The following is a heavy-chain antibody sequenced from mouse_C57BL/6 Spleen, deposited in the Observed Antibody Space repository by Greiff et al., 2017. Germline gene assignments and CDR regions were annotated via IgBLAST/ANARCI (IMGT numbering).Heavy chain of an antibody. CDR1: GFTFSDYG. V-gene: IGHV5-17*01. CDR2: ISSGSSTI. Sequence: EVQLKESGGGLVKPGGSLKLSCAASGFTFSDYGMHWVRQAPEKGLEWVAYISSGSSTIYYADTVKGRFTITRDNAKNTLFLQMTSLRSEDTAMYYCARDKTAQATNAMDYWGQGTSVTVSS. D-gene: IGHD3-2*02. J-gene: IGHJ4*01. CDR3: ARDKTAQATNAMDY.